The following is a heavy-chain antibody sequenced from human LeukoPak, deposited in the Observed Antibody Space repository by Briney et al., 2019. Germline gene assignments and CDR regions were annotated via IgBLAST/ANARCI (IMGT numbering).Heavy chain of an antibody. D-gene: IGHD2-15*01. CDR1: GGSFSGYY. CDR2: INHSGST. J-gene: IGHJ3*02. Sequence: SETLSLTCAVYGGSFSGYYWSWIRQPPGKGLEWIGEINHSGSTNYNPSLKSRVTISVDTSKNQFSLKLNSVTAADTAVYYCASIATDDAFEIWGQGTMVIVSS. V-gene: IGHV4-34*01. CDR3: ASIATDDAFEI.